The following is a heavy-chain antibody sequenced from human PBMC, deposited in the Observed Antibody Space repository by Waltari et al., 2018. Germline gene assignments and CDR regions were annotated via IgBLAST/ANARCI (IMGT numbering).Heavy chain of an antibody. D-gene: IGHD6-19*01. CDR1: GYSISSGYY. CDR2: IYHSGST. CDR3: AREGGIAVAGTFLRWYFDY. V-gene: IGHV4-38-2*02. J-gene: IGHJ4*02. Sequence: QVQLQESGPGLVKPSETLSLTCAVSGYSISSGYYWGWIRQPPGKGLEWIGSIYHSGSTYYNPSLKSRVTRSVDTSKNQFSLKLSSVTAADTAVYYCAREGGIAVAGTFLRWYFDYWGQGTLVTVSS.